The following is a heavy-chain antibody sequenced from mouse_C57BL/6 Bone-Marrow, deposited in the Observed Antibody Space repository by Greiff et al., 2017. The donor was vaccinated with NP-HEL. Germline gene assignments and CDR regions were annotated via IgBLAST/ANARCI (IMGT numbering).Heavy chain of an antibody. Sequence: EVKVVESGGGLVQSGRSLRLSCATSGFTFSDFYMEWVRQAPGKGLEWIAASRNKANDYTTEYSASVKGRFIVSRDTSQSILYLQMNALRAEDTAIYYCARDADDGLDYWGQGTTLTVSS. CDR2: SRNKANDYTT. CDR1: GFTFSDFY. V-gene: IGHV7-1*01. CDR3: ARDADDGLDY. J-gene: IGHJ2*01. D-gene: IGHD2-3*01.